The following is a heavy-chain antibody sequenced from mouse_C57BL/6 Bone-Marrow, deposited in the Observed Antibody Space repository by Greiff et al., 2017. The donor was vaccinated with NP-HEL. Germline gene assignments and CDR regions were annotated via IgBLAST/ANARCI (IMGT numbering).Heavy chain of an antibody. J-gene: IGHJ2*01. CDR1: GYTFTSYW. D-gene: IGHD2-2*01. V-gene: IGHV14-2*01. CDR3: ARYGYDYFDY. CDR2: IDPEDGET. Sequence: VQLQQPGAELVKPGASVKVSCKASGYTFTSYWMHWVKQRPGQGLEWIGRIDPEDGETKYAPKFQGKATITADTSSNTAYLQLSSLTSEDTAVYYCARYGYDYFDYWGQGTTLTVSS.